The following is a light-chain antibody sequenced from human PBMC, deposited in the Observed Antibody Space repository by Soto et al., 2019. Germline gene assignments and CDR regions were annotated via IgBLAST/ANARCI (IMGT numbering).Light chain of an antibody. CDR3: QESYSSPIFN. Sequence: DIQMTQSPSSLSASVGDRVTITCRASQSVRSYLNWYQQKPGKAPKLLMYGASTLQSGVPSRFSGSGSGTDFTVTITSLQPEDCATYSCQESYSSPIFNFGPGTKVDI. J-gene: IGKJ3*01. CDR1: QSVRSY. V-gene: IGKV1-39*01. CDR2: GAS.